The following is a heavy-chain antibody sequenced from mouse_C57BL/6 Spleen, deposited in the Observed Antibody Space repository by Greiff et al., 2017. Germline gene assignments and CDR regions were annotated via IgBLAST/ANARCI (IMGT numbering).Heavy chain of an antibody. D-gene: IGHD1-1*01. J-gene: IGHJ4*01. Sequence: VKLMESGAELARPGASVKLSCKASGYTFTSYGISWVKQRTGQGLEWIGEIYPRSGNTYYNEKFKGKATLTADKSSSTAYMVLRSLTSEDSAVYFWARRYYGSSYGYAMDYWGQGTSVTVSS. CDR1: GYTFTSYG. CDR3: ARRYYGSSYGYAMDY. V-gene: IGHV1-81*01. CDR2: IYPRSGNT.